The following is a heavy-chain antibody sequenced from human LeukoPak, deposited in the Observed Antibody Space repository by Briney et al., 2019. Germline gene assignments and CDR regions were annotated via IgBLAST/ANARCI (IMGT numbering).Heavy chain of an antibody. CDR1: GGSFSGYY. Sequence: SETLSLTCAVYGGSFSGYYWSWIRQPPGKGLEWIGEINHSGSTNYNPSLKSRVTISVDTSKNQFSLKLSSVTAADTAVYYCARIGKTSVLRYFDWLPFDYWGQGTLVTVSS. V-gene: IGHV4-34*01. CDR2: INHSGST. J-gene: IGHJ4*02. D-gene: IGHD3-9*01. CDR3: ARIGKTSVLRYFDWLPFDY.